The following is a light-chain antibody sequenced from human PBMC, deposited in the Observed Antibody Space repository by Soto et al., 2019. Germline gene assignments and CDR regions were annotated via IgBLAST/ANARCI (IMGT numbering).Light chain of an antibody. V-gene: IGLV2-8*01. J-gene: IGLJ2*01. CDR3: RSYAGSNQPPVV. CDR1: SSDVGGYNY. CDR2: EVS. Sequence: QSALTQPPSASGSPGQSVTISCTGTSSDVGGYNYVSWYQQHPGKAPKLMIYEVSKRPSGVPDRFSGSKSGNTASLTVSGHQSEDEADYYCRSYAGSNQPPVVFGGGTKLTFL.